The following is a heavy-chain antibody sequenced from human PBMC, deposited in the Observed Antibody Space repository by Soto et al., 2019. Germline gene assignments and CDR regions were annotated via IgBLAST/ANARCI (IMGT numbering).Heavy chain of an antibody. J-gene: IGHJ4*02. Sequence: PSETLSLTCTVSGDSVTNYFWSWMRQPPGKGLEWIGHMYHGGRTNYSPSLKSRVTMSLDSSKNEFSLKLTSLTAADTAIYYCARDAAVPGESDRFDYWGQGTLVTVSS. CDR2: MYHGGRT. CDR1: GDSVTNYF. V-gene: IGHV4-59*02. D-gene: IGHD6-19*01. CDR3: ARDAAVPGESDRFDY.